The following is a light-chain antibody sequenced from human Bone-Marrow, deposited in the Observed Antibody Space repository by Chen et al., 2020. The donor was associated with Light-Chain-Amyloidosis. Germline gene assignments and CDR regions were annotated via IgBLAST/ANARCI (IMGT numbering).Light chain of an antibody. Sequence: EIVLTQSPGTLSLSPGEGANLSCRASQTIRSNYLTWYQQKFGQAPRLLIYGSSSRATGIPDRFTGSGSGTDFTLTINRLEPEDFAMYYCQQDGTSPLTFGGGTKVEIK. CDR1: QTIRSNY. V-gene: IGKV3-20*01. CDR3: QQDGTSPLT. J-gene: IGKJ4*01. CDR2: GSS.